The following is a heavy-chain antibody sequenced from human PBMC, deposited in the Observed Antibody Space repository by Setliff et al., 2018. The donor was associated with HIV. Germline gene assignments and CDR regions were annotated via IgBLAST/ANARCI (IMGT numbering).Heavy chain of an antibody. D-gene: IGHD4-17*01. CDR1: GFTFSSYA. CDR3: ARSTTAD. V-gene: IGHV1-69*13. Sequence: ASVKVSCAASGFTFSSYAISWVRQAPGQGLDWMGGIIPVFGTTNYAQKFQGRVTITADESTSTAYMELSSLRSDDTAVYYCARSTTADWGQGTMVTVSS. CDR2: IIPVFGTT. J-gene: IGHJ4*02.